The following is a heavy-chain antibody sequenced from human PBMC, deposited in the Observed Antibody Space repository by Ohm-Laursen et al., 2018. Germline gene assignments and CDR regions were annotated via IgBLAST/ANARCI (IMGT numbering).Heavy chain of an antibody. D-gene: IGHD6-19*01. CDR1: GGTFSSYA. Sequence: SVKVSCKASGGTFSSYAISWVRQAPGQGLEWMGRIIPILGIANYAQKFQGRVTITADKSTSTAYMELSSLRSEDTAVYYCARGGRPGSGWYDYWGQGTLVTVSS. CDR3: ARGGRPGSGWYDY. V-gene: IGHV1-69*04. CDR2: IIPILGIA. J-gene: IGHJ4*02.